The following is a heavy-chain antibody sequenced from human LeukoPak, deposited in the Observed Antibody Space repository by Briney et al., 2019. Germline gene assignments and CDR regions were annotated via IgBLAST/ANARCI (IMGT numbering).Heavy chain of an antibody. V-gene: IGHV3-15*01. J-gene: IGHJ4*02. CDR1: GFTFSNAW. D-gene: IGHD3-10*01. CDR3: ATDVPTHGAGELDF. CDR2: VKSKTDGGTT. Sequence: GGSPRPSCAASGFTFSNAWMNWVRQAPGKGLEWVGRVKSKTDGGTTDHTAPVKGRFSISRDDSKNTLYLQMNSLKTEDTAVYYCATDVPTHGAGELDFWGQGTLVTVSS.